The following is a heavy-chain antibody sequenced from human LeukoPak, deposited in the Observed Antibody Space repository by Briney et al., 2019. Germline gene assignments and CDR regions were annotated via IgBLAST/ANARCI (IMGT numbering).Heavy chain of an antibody. CDR2: INHSGST. J-gene: IGHJ6*04. CDR3: ARGSYQSPRYCSSTSCYYYGMDV. V-gene: IGHV4-34*01. CDR1: GGSFGGYY. Sequence: SETLSLTCAVYGGSFGGYYWSWIRQPPGKGLEWIGEINHSGSTNYNPSLKSRVTISVDTSKNQFSLKLSSVTAADTAVYYCARGSYQSPRYCSSTSCYYYGMDVWGKGTTVTVSS. D-gene: IGHD2-2*01.